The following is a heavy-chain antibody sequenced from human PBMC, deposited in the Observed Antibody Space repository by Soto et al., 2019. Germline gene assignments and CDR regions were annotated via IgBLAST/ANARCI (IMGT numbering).Heavy chain of an antibody. V-gene: IGHV4-39*01. CDR1: GGSISSSSYY. CDR3: ARRRFRMPAATYADYYYYGMDV. D-gene: IGHD6-25*01. J-gene: IGHJ6*01. Sequence: SETLSLTCTVSGGSISSSSYYWGWIRQPPGKGLEWIGSIYYSGSTYYNPSLKSRVTISVDTSKNQFSLKLSSVTAADTAVYYCARRRFRMPAATYADYYYYGMDVWGQGTTVTVSS. CDR2: IYYSGST.